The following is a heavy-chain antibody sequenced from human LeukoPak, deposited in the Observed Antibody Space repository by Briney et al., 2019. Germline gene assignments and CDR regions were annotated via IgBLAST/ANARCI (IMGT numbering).Heavy chain of an antibody. J-gene: IGHJ4*02. V-gene: IGHV3-23*01. CDR3: ARETVTTFDY. CDR1: GFTFSSYA. Sequence: GGSLRLYCAAPGFTFSSYAMSWVRQAPGKGLEWVSAISGSGGSTYYADSVKGRFTISRDNSKSTLYLQMNSLRAEDTAVYYCARETVTTFDYWGQGTLVTVSS. CDR2: ISGSGGST. D-gene: IGHD4-17*01.